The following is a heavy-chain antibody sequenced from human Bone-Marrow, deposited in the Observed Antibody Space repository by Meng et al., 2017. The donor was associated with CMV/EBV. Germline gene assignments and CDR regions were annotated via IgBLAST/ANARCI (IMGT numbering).Heavy chain of an antibody. CDR3: ARGSSPVDF. CDR2: INHSGST. J-gene: IGHJ4*02. Sequence: SETLSLTCAVYGGSFSGYYWSWIRQPPGKGLEWIGEINHSGSTNYNPSLKSRVTISVDTSKNQFSLKLTSVTSADTALYFCARGSSPVDFWGQGTLVTVSS. V-gene: IGHV4-34*01. CDR1: GGSFSGYY.